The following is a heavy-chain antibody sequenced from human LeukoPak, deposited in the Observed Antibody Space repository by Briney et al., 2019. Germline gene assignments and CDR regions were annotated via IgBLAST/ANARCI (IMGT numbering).Heavy chain of an antibody. V-gene: IGHV3-11*04. Sequence: GGSLRLSCAASGFTFSDYYMSWIRQAPGKGLEWVSYISSSGSTIYYADSVKGRFTISRDNAKNSLYLQMNSLRAEDTAEYYCARGSGYYYYYYMDVWGKGTTVTVSS. CDR1: GFTFSDYY. CDR3: ARGSGYYYYYYMDV. CDR2: ISSSGSTI. J-gene: IGHJ6*03.